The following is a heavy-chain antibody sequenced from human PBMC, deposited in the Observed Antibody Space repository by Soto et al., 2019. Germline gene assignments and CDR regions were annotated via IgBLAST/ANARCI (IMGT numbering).Heavy chain of an antibody. CDR3: ARAPLYSSSWYPPYYYYMDV. CDR1: GFTFSSYA. Sequence: GGSLRLSCAASGFTFSSYAMSWVRQAPGKGLEWVANIKQDGSEKYYVDSVKGRFTISRDNAKNSLYLQMNSLRAEDTAVYYCARAPLYSSSWYPPYYYYMDVWGKGTTVTVSS. D-gene: IGHD6-13*01. V-gene: IGHV3-7*01. CDR2: IKQDGSEK. J-gene: IGHJ6*03.